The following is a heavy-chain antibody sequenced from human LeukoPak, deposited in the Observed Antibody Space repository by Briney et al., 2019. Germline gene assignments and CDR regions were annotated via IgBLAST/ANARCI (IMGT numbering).Heavy chain of an antibody. CDR1: GGSFSGYY. Sequence: SETLSLTCAVYGGSFSGYYWSWIRQPPGKGLDWIGEINHSGSTNYNPSLKSRVTISVDTSKNQFSLKLSSVTAADTAVYHCARVGPPGIAAAGRTTDFDYWGQGTLVTVSS. D-gene: IGHD6-13*01. CDR3: ARVGPPGIAAAGRTTDFDY. J-gene: IGHJ4*02. CDR2: INHSGST. V-gene: IGHV4-34*01.